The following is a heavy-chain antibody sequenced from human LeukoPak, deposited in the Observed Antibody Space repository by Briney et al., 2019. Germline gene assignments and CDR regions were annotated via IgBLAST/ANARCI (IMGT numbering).Heavy chain of an antibody. CDR3: ARPVAGMEYYFDY. Sequence: SSETLSLTCTVSAGSISSSSYYWGWIRQPPGKGLEWIGSIYYSGSTYYNPSLKSRVTISVDTSKNQFSLKLSSVTAADTAVYYCARPVAGMEYYFDYWGQGTLVTVSS. CDR2: IYYSGST. D-gene: IGHD6-19*01. CDR1: AGSISSSSYY. V-gene: IGHV4-39*01. J-gene: IGHJ4*02.